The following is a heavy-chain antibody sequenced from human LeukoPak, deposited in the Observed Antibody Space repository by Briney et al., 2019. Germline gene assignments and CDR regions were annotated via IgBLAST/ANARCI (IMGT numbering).Heavy chain of an antibody. V-gene: IGHV4-4*07. Sequence: SETLSLTCTVSGGSISNYYWSWIRQPAGKGLEWIGRIYTSGSTNYNPSLKSRVTMSVDTSKNQFSLKLSSVTAADTAVYYCARGAVAQRGDSSGYYYAGYYYYYMDVWGKGTTVTISS. J-gene: IGHJ6*03. CDR3: ARGAVAQRGDSSGYYYAGYYYYYMDV. D-gene: IGHD3-22*01. CDR2: IYTSGST. CDR1: GGSISNYY.